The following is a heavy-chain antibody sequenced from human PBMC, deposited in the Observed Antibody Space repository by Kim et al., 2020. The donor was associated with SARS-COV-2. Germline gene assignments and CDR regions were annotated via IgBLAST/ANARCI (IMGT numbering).Heavy chain of an antibody. Sequence: GGSLRLSCAASGFTFSSYGMHWVRQAPGKGLEWVAVISYDGSNKYYADSVKGRFTISRDNSKNTLYLQMNSLRAEDTAVYYCAKLMTTVTTKAFDIWGQGTMVTVSS. CDR3: AKLMTTVTTKAFDI. CDR1: GFTFSSYG. D-gene: IGHD4-17*01. CDR2: ISYDGSNK. J-gene: IGHJ3*02. V-gene: IGHV3-30*18.